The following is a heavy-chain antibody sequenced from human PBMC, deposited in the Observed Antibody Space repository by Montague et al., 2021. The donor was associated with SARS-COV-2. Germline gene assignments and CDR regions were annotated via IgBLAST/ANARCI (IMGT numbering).Heavy chain of an antibody. Sequence: SETLSLTCTVSGGSISSPDYYWGWVRQSPGKGLEWIGSISYAGRTYYNPSLRSRVSFSMDTSKNHFSLSLNSVTAADTAVYFCARQLPSYCSTNKCYPYYFDVGAQGPRVPVPS. CDR3: ARQLPSYCSTNKCYPYYFDV. CDR2: ISYAGRT. J-gene: IGHJ4*02. V-gene: IGHV4-39*01. CDR1: GGSISSPDYY. D-gene: IGHD2-2*01.